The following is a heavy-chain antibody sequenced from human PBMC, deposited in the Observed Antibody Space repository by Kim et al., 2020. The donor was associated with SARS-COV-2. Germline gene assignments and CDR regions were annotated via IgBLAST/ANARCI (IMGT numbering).Heavy chain of an antibody. Sequence: SETLSLTCTVSGGSISSYYWSWIRQPPGKGLEWIGYIYYSGSTNYNPSLKSRVTISVDTSKNQFSLKLSSVTAADTAVYYCARERGITMVRGPIQRDYYYYMDVWGKGTTVTVSS. CDR3: ARERGITMVRGPIQRDYYYYMDV. V-gene: IGHV4-59*01. D-gene: IGHD3-10*01. CDR2: IYYSGST. CDR1: GGSISSYY. J-gene: IGHJ6*03.